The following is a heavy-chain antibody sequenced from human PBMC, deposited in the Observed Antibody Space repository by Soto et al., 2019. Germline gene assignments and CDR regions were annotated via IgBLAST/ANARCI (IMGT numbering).Heavy chain of an antibody. CDR2: ISAYNGNT. V-gene: IGHV1-18*01. CDR1: GYTFTSYG. CDR3: ARDQWIAVAGTNWFDP. J-gene: IGHJ5*02. Sequence: ASVKVSCKXSGYTFTSYGISWVRQAPGQGLEWMGWISAYNGNTNYAQKLQGRVTMTTDTSTSTAYMELRSLRSDDTAVYYCARDQWIAVAGTNWFDPWGQGTLVTVSS. D-gene: IGHD6-19*01.